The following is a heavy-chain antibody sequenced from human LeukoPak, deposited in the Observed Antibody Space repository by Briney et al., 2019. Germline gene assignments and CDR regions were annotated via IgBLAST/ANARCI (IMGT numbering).Heavy chain of an antibody. V-gene: IGHV3-21*01. CDR3: ARDYYGSGSYSWFDP. CDR1: GFTFSSYN. D-gene: IGHD3-10*01. CDR2: ISSSGSFI. J-gene: IGHJ5*02. Sequence: GGSLRLSCAASGFTFSSYNMNWVRQAPGKGLEWVSSISSSGSFIYYADSVKGRFTISRDNARNSLYLQMNSLRAEDTAVYYCARDYYGSGSYSWFDPWGQGTLVTVSS.